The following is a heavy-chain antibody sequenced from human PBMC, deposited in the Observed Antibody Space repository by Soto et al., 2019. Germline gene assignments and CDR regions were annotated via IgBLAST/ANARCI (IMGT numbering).Heavy chain of an antibody. Sequence: PSETLFLTCTVSGGSISPYYWSWIRQPPGKGLEWIGYIYYSGSTYYNPSLKSRVTISVDTSKNQFSLKLSSVTAADTAVYYCARGVSNVELWFDPWGQGTLVTVSS. CDR2: IYYSGST. J-gene: IGHJ5*02. V-gene: IGHV4-59*08. D-gene: IGHD1-1*01. CDR1: GGSISPYY. CDR3: ARGVSNVELWFDP.